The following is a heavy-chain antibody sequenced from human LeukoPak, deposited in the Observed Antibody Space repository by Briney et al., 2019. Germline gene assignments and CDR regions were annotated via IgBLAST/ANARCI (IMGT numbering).Heavy chain of an antibody. CDR1: GGSFSGYY. CDR3: ARGAAGTFSY. J-gene: IGHJ4*02. CDR2: INHSGST. V-gene: IGHV4-34*01. D-gene: IGHD6-13*01. Sequence: SETLSLTCAVYGGSFSGYYWSWIRQPPGKGLEWIGEINHSGSTNYNPSLKSRVTISVDTSKNQFSLKLSSVTAADTAVYYCARGAAGTFSYWGQGTLVTVSS.